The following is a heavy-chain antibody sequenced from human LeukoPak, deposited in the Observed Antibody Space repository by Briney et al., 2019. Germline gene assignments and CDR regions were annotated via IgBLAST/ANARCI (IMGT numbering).Heavy chain of an antibody. CDR3: AKIAVSGLWYFDL. J-gene: IGHJ2*01. V-gene: IGHV3-23*01. CDR2: ISVGGDYI. Sequence: PGGSLRLSCEATGFTFGSSPMSWVRQASGKGLEWVSSISVGGDYIYYADSVRGRFTISRDNSKSTLYLQMNSLRAEDTAVYYCAKIAVSGLWYFDLWGRGTLVTVSS. D-gene: IGHD6-19*01. CDR1: GFTFGSSP.